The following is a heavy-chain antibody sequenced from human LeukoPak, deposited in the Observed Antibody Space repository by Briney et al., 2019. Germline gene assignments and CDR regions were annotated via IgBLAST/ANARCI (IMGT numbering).Heavy chain of an antibody. CDR3: ARGRYDSSGYLDY. J-gene: IGHJ4*02. D-gene: IGHD3-22*01. CDR1: GGSFSGYY. Sequence: SETLSLTCAVYGGSFSGYYWSWIRQPPGKGLEWIGEINHSGSTNYNPSLKSRITISVDTSKNQFSLKLSSVTAADTAVYYCARGRYDSSGYLDYWGQGTLVTVSS. CDR2: INHSGST. V-gene: IGHV4-34*01.